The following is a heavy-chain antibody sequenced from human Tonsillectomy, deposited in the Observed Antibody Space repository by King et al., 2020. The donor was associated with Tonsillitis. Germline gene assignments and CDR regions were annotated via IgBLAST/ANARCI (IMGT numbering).Heavy chain of an antibody. V-gene: IGHV4-31*03. CDR1: GGSISSGGYY. CDR3: ARTIVVARGDWFDP. D-gene: IGHD2-2*01. J-gene: IGHJ5*02. CDR2: IYYSGST. Sequence: VQLQESGPGLVKPSQTLSLTCTVSGGSISSGGYYWSWIRQHPGKGLEWIGYIYYSGSTYYNPSLKCRVTISVDTSKNQFSLKLSSVTAADTAVYYWARTIVVARGDWFDPWGQGTLVTVSS.